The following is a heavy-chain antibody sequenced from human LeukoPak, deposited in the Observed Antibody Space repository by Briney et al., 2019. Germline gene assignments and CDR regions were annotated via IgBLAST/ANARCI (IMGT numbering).Heavy chain of an antibody. CDR2: INGDGSSI. V-gene: IGHV3-74*01. CDR3: TRGRGPYGWFDP. D-gene: IGHD3-10*01. CDR1: GFTSNSHW. Sequence: VQPGGSLRLSCAASGFTSNSHWMHWACQAPGKGLVWVARINGDGSSINYADSVKGRFTISRDNAKNTLYLQMNSLRAEDTAVYYCTRGRGPYGWFDPWGQGTLVTVSS. J-gene: IGHJ5*02.